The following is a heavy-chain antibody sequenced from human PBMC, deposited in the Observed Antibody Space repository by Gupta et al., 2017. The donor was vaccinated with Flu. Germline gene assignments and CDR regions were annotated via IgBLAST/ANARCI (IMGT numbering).Heavy chain of an antibody. Sequence: EVQLVESGGGLVQPGGSLRLSCAASGFTFTNFWMTWVRQAPGKGLEWVASIKQDGSEKYYVDSVKGRFTISRDNAKNSLLLQISSLRADDSAVYYCWGSYSTSGAENFRPWGQGTLVTVSS. J-gene: IGHJ1*01. V-gene: IGHV3-7*01. D-gene: IGHD4-11*01. CDR2: IKQDGSEK. CDR1: GFTFTNFW. CDR3: WGSYSTSGAENFRP.